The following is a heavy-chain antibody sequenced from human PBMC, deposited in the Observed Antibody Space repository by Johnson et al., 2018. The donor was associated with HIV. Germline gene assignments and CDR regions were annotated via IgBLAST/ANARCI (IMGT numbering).Heavy chain of an antibody. J-gene: IGHJ3*02. CDR1: GFTFSSYG. D-gene: IGHD3-22*01. V-gene: IGHV3-30*02. CDR3: AGSGSSGYPDAFDI. CDR2: ILYDGSNK. Sequence: QVQLVESGGGVVQPGGSLRLSCAASGFTFSSYGMHWVRQAPGKGLEWVAFILYDGSNKYYADSVKGRFTISRDNSKNTLYLQMNSLRAEDTAVYYCAGSGSSGYPDAFDIWGQGTMVTVSS.